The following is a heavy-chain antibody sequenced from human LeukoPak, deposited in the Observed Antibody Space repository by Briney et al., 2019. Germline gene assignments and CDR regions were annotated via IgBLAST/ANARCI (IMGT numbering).Heavy chain of an antibody. D-gene: IGHD5-12*01. V-gene: IGHV4-39*01. J-gene: IGHJ4*02. CDR1: GGSISSSSYY. CDR2: IYYSGST. CDR3: ARAKDYSGYDPLDY. Sequence: SETLSLTCTVSGGSISSSSYYWGWIRQPPGKGLEWIGSIYYSGSTYYNPSLKSRVTISVDTSKNQFSLKLSSVTAADTAVYYCARAKDYSGYDPLDYWGQGTLVTVSS.